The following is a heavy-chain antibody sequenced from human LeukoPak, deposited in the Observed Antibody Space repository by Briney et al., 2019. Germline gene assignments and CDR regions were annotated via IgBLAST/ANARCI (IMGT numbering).Heavy chain of an antibody. D-gene: IGHD1-1*01. CDR3: AGGDTTNAMDY. CDR1: GYSFTTYW. J-gene: IGHJ4*02. CDR2: IYPGDSDI. Sequence: GESLKISCKGSGYSFTTYWIGWVRQMPGRGLEWMGIIYPGDSDIRYSPSFQGQVTISADKSISTAYLQWSSLKASDTAMYYCAGGDTTNAMDYWGQGTLVTVSS. V-gene: IGHV5-51*01.